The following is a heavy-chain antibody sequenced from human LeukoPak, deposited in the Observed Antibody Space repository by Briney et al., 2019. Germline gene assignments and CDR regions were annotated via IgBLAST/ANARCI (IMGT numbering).Heavy chain of an antibody. V-gene: IGHV4-38-2*02. Sequence: PSGTLSLTCSVSGYSINNGYYWGWIRQSPGKGLEWIGSIYHNGNSYYNPSLGGRVSISEDASKNEFSLKLNSVTAADTAVYYCVRDVLRNWFDPWGQGTMVIVSS. CDR2: IYHNGNS. CDR3: VRDVLRNWFDP. CDR1: GYSINNGYY. D-gene: IGHD3-3*01. J-gene: IGHJ5*02.